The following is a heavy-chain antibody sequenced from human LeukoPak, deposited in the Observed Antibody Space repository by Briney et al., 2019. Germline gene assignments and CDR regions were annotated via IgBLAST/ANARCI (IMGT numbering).Heavy chain of an antibody. CDR1: GGTFSSYA. CDR2: IIPIFGTA. J-gene: IGHJ4*02. D-gene: IGHD5-12*01. CDR3: AREYSGYDRGPFDY. Sequence: SVKVSCKASGGTFSSYAISWVRQAPGQGLEWMGGIIPIFGTANYAQKFQGRVTITADESTSTAYMELSSLRSEDTAVYYCAREYSGYDRGPFDYWGQGTLVTVSS. V-gene: IGHV1-69*13.